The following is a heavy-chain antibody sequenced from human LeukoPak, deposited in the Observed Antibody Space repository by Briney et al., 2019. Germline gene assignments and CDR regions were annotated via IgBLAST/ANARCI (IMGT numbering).Heavy chain of an antibody. V-gene: IGHV4-59*01. Sequence: SETLSLTCTVSGGSISSYYWSWIRQPPGKGLEWIGYIYYSGSTNYNPSLKSRVTISVDTSKSQFSLKLSSVTAADTAVYYCARDAPRYNWNYGVAFDIWGQGTMVTVSS. CDR2: IYYSGST. J-gene: IGHJ3*02. D-gene: IGHD1-7*01. CDR3: ARDAPRYNWNYGVAFDI. CDR1: GGSISSYY.